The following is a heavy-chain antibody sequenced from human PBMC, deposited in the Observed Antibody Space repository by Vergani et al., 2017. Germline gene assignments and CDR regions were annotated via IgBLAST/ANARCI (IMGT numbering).Heavy chain of an antibody. D-gene: IGHD3-22*01. J-gene: IGHJ3*02. CDR3: ARGKHYYDSSGLTKLSDAFDI. CDR2: MNPNSGNT. Sequence: QVQLVQSGAEVKKPGASVKVSCKASGYTFTSYDINWVRQATGQGLEWMGWMNPNSGNTGYAQKFQGRVTMTRNTSISTAYMELSSLRSEDTAVYYCARGKHYYDSSGLTKLSDAFDIWGQGTMVTVSS. CDR1: GYTFTSYD. V-gene: IGHV1-8*01.